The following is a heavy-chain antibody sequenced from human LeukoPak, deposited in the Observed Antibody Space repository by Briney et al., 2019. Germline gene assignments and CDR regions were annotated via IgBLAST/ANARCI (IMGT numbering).Heavy chain of an antibody. CDR3: ARDDVGIAAAGGIY. CDR2: VHYSGTT. J-gene: IGHJ4*02. Sequence: SETLSLTCTVSDGSITNYDWSWVRQPPGKGLEFIGHVHYSGTTNYNPSLRSRVTISVDTSKNQFSLKLSSVTAADTAVYYCARDDVGIAAAGGIYWGQGTLVTVSS. D-gene: IGHD6-13*01. CDR1: DGSITNYD. V-gene: IGHV4-59*01.